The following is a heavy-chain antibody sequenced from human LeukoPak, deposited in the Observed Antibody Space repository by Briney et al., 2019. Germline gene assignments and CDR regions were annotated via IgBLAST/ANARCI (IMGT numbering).Heavy chain of an antibody. J-gene: IGHJ4*02. CDR2: ISAYNGNT. CDR1: GYTFASYG. D-gene: IGHD3-3*01. Sequence: ASVKVSCKASGYTFASYGISWVRQAPGQGLEWMGWISAYNGNTNYAQKLQGRVTMTTDTSTSAAYMELRSLRSDDTAVYYCARWHGFWRETYFDYWGQGTLVTVSS. V-gene: IGHV1-18*01. CDR3: ARWHGFWRETYFDY.